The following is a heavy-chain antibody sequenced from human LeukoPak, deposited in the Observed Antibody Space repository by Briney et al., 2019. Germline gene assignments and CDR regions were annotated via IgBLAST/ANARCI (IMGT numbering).Heavy chain of an antibody. J-gene: IGHJ2*01. CDR3: ARVSSSWYQDWYFDL. D-gene: IGHD6-13*01. Sequence: PSETLSLTCTVSGGSISSYYWTWIRQPPGKRLEWTGYIYYSGSTNYNPSLKSRVTISLDTSKNQFSLKLSSVTAADTAVYYCARVSSSWYQDWYFDLWGRGTLVTVSS. V-gene: IGHV4-59*12. CDR1: GGSISSYY. CDR2: IYYSGST.